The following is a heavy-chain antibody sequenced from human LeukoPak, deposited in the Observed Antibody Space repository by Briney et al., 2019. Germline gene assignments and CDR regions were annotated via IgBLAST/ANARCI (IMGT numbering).Heavy chain of an antibody. CDR3: ARLTKYPQSITMVRGVRPYYFDY. J-gene: IGHJ4*02. CDR1: GGSISNSSYY. CDR2: IYYSGST. V-gene: IGHV4-39*01. Sequence: SETLSLTCTVSGGSISNSSYYWGWIRQPPGKGLEWIGSIYYSGSTYYNPSLKSRVTISVDTSKNQFSLKLSSVTAADTAVYYCARLTKYPQSITMVRGVRPYYFDYWGQGTLVTVSS. D-gene: IGHD3-10*01.